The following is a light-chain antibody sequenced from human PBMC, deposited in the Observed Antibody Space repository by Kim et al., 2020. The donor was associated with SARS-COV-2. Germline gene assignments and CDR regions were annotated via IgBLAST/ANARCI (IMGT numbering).Light chain of an antibody. CDR3: QQYYSYPRALT. CDR2: AAS. Sequence: NGDRVTITCRASQGISSYLAWYQQRPGRAPKLLIYAASTLQSGVPSRFSGSGSGTDFTLTISCLQSEDFATYYCQQYYSYPRALTFGGGTKVDIK. V-gene: IGKV1-8*01. J-gene: IGKJ4*01. CDR1: QGISSY.